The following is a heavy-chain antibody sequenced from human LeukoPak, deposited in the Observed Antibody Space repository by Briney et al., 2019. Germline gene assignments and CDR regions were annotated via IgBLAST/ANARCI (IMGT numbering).Heavy chain of an antibody. CDR3: ARQGAPYSSSPFYGYYYMDV. V-gene: IGHV4-59*11. J-gene: IGHJ6*03. Sequence: PSETLSLTCTVSGGSISSHYWSWIRQPPGKGLEWIGYIYYSGSTNYNPSLKSRVTISVDTSKNQFSLKLSSVTAADTAVYYCARQGAPYSSSPFYGYYYMDVWGKGTTVTVSS. CDR1: GGSISSHY. D-gene: IGHD6-6*01. CDR2: IYYSGST.